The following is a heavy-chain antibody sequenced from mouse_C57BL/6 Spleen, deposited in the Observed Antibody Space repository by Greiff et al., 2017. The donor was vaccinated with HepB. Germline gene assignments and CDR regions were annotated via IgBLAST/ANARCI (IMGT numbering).Heavy chain of an antibody. V-gene: IGHV1-82*01. Sequence: QVQLQQSGPELVKPGASVKISCKASGYAFSSSWMNWVKQRPGKGLEWIGRIYPGDGDTNYNGKFKGKATLTADKSSSTAYMLLSSLTSEVSAVYFCARERRDPLGYWGQGTSLPVSS. J-gene: IGHJ2*02. D-gene: IGHD3-3*01. CDR3: ARERRDPLGY. CDR2: IYPGDGDT. CDR1: GYAFSSSW.